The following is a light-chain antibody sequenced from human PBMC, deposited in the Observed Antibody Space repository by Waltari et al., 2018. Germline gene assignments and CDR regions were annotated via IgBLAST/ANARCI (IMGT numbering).Light chain of an antibody. Sequence: DIQMTQSPSTLSASVGDSVTITCRASQSISNYLAWYQQKPGKAPNLLIYKASILKSGVSSRFSGSGSGTQFTLTISSLQPSDFATYFCQQYNTYSSFGQGTKLEIK. CDR2: KAS. V-gene: IGKV1-5*03. J-gene: IGKJ2*01. CDR3: QQYNTYSS. CDR1: QSISNY.